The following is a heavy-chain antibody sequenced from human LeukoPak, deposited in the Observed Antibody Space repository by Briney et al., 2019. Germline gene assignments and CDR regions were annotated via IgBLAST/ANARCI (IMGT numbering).Heavy chain of an antibody. Sequence: PSETLSLTCTVSGGSISNYYWSWVRQPPGKGLEWIGYIYYSGSTNYNPSLKSRVTISVDTSKNQFSLKLSSVTAADTAVYYCARESEYYYDSSTYSGDDYWGQGTLVTVSS. J-gene: IGHJ4*02. V-gene: IGHV4-59*01. D-gene: IGHD3-22*01. CDR3: ARESEYYYDSSTYSGDDY. CDR2: IYYSGST. CDR1: GGSISNYY.